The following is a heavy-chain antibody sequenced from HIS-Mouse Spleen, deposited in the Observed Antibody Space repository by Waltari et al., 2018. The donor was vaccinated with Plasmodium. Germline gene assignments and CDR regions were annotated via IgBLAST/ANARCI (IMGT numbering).Heavy chain of an antibody. D-gene: IGHD6-13*01. J-gene: IGHJ2*01. CDR2: IKQDGSEK. V-gene: IGHV3-7*01. CDR1: GFNFSSYW. Sequence: EVQLVESGGGLVQPGGSLRLSCAASGFNFSSYWMSWVRQATGKGLEWVANIKQDGSEKYYVDSVKGRFTISRDNAKNSLYLQMNSLRAEDTAVYYCASSWYWYFDLWGRGTLVTVSS. CDR3: ASSWYWYFDL.